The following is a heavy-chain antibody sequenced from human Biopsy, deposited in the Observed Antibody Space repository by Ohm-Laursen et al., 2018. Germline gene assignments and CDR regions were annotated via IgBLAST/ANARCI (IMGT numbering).Heavy chain of an antibody. D-gene: IGHD3-3*01. Sequence: SSVKVSCKASAYSFGDHRIHWVRQAPGQGLEWMGWIDPKRGGTNYAQKFQGRVTMTRDTSISTTYMELRRLTSDDTAVFYCARELGDFWGGRQFDFWGQGTLVTVSS. V-gene: IGHV1-2*02. CDR2: IDPKRGGT. CDR3: ARELGDFWGGRQFDF. CDR1: AYSFGDHR. J-gene: IGHJ5*01.